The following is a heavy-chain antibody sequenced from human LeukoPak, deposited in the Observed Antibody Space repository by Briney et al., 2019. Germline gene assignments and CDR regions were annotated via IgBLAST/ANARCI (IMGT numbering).Heavy chain of an antibody. CDR2: ISSSSSYI. D-gene: IGHD3-9*01. Sequence: GGSLRLSCAASGFTFSSYSMNWVGQAPGKGLEWVSSISSSSSYIYYADSVKGRFTISRDNAKNSLYLQMNSLRAEDTAVYYCARHDILTGYPSFDYWGQGTLVTVSS. CDR1: GFTFSSYS. CDR3: ARHDILTGYPSFDY. V-gene: IGHV3-21*01. J-gene: IGHJ4*02.